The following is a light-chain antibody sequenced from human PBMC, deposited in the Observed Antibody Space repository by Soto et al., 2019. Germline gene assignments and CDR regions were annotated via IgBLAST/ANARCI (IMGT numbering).Light chain of an antibody. CDR1: QSINSW. CDR3: QQGNPFLA. Sequence: DIQMTQSPSSVSASVGDRVTITCRASQSINSWLAWYQQKPGKAPKLLIYAASSLESGVPSRFSGNGSGTHFTLTISSLQPEDFATYYCQQGNPFLAFGGGTKVEIK. J-gene: IGKJ4*01. CDR2: AAS. V-gene: IGKV1-12*01.